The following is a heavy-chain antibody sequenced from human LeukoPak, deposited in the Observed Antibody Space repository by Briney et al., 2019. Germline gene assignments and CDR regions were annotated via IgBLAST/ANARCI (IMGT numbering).Heavy chain of an antibody. CDR3: AREGSGWLGFDY. CDR1: GYTFTAYY. D-gene: IGHD6-19*01. Sequence: ASVMVSCKASGYTFTAYYVHWVRQAPGQGLEWMGWINPNSGGTNYAQKFQGRVTMTRDTSISTAYMELSRLRSDDTAVYYCAREGSGWLGFDYWGQGTLVTVSS. J-gene: IGHJ4*02. CDR2: INPNSGGT. V-gene: IGHV1-2*02.